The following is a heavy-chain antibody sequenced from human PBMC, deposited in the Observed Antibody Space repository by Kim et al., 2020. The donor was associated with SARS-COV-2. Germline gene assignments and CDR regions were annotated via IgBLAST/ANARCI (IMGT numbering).Heavy chain of an antibody. CDR3: AKELRGTTETTGGDFFNS. CDR1: GFPFTTYT. CDR2: ISGSGRST. D-gene: IGHD4-17*01. J-gene: IGHJ5*02. Sequence: GGSLRLSCVASGFPFTTYTMNWVRQAPGKGLEWVSGISGSGRSTYYADSVKGRFTVSRDNSKNTLYLQMNSLRVEDTAVYYCAKELRGTTETTGGDFFNSCGQGALVTVSS. V-gene: IGHV3-23*01.